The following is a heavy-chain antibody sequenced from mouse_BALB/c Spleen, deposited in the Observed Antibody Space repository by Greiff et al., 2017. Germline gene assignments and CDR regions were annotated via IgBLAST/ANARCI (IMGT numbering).Heavy chain of an antibody. J-gene: IGHJ2*01. V-gene: IGHV1-54*01. Sequence: QVQLKQSGAELVRPGTSVKVSCKASGYAFTNYLIEWVKQRPGQGLEWIGVINPGSGGTNYNEKFKGKATLTADKSSSTAYMQLSSLTSDDSAVYFCARSDGYWYYFDYWGQGTTLTVSS. CDR2: INPGSGGT. CDR3: ARSDGYWYYFDY. CDR1: GYAFTNYL. D-gene: IGHD2-3*01.